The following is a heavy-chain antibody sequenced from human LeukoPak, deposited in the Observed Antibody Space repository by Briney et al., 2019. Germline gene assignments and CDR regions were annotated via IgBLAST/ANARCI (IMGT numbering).Heavy chain of an antibody. Sequence: SETLSLTCAVYGGSFSGYYWSWIRQPPGKGPEWIGEINHSGSTNYNPSLKSRVTISVDTSKNQFSLKLSSVTAADTAVYYCARGVLLWFGEPGPFDPWGQGTLVTVSS. CDR1: GGSFSGYY. CDR2: INHSGST. D-gene: IGHD3-10*01. CDR3: ARGVLLWFGEPGPFDP. V-gene: IGHV4-34*01. J-gene: IGHJ5*02.